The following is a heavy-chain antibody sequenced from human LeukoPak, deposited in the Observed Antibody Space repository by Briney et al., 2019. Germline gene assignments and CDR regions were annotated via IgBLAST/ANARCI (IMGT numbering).Heavy chain of an antibody. CDR3: AKNSYYYGSGAPVVYYFDY. CDR2: IYSGGST. J-gene: IGHJ4*02. V-gene: IGHV3-66*01. CDR1: GFTVSSNY. Sequence: GGSLRLSCAASGFTVSSNYMSWVRQAPGKGLEWVSFIYSGGSTHYADSVKGRFTISRDNSKNTLYLQMNSLRAEDTAVYYCAKNSYYYGSGAPVVYYFDYWGQGTLVTVSS. D-gene: IGHD3-10*01.